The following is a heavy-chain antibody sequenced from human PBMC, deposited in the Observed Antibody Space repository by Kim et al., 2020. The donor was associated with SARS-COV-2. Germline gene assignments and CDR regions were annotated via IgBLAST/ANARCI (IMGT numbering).Heavy chain of an antibody. J-gene: IGHJ3*02. V-gene: IGHV3-53*03. D-gene: IGHD3-22*01. Sequence: TYYAESVKGRCTISRDNSKNTLYLQMNSLRAEDTAVYYCARVGYRDAFDIWGQGTMVTVSS. CDR3: ARVGYRDAFDI. CDR2: T.